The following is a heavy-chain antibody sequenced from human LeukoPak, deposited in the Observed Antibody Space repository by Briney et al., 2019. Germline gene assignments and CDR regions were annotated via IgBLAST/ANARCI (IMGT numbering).Heavy chain of an antibody. V-gene: IGHV3-21*01. CDR3: ARDRIVVVPAATTEHYYYYGMDV. CDR1: GFTFSSYS. Sequence: GGSLRLSCAASGFTFSSYSMNWVRQAPGKGLEWVSSISSSSSYIYYADSVKGRFTISRDNAKNSLYLQMNSLRAEDTAVYYCARDRIVVVPAATTEHYYYYGMDVWGQGATVTVSS. J-gene: IGHJ6*02. D-gene: IGHD2-2*01. CDR2: ISSSSSYI.